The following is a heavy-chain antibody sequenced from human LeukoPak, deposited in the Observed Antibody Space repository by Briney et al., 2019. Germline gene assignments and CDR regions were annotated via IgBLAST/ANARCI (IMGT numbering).Heavy chain of an antibody. V-gene: IGHV3-66*01. CDR1: GFTVSSNY. CDR2: IYSGGST. J-gene: IGHJ4*02. D-gene: IGHD3-16*01. CDR3: ARAAPPPNGGGFDY. Sequence: PGGSLRLSCAASGFTVSSNYMSWVRQAPGKGLEWVSVIYSGGSTYYADSVKGRFTISRDNSKNTLYLQMNSLRAEDTAVYYCARAAPPPNGGGFDYGGRGTLVTVSS.